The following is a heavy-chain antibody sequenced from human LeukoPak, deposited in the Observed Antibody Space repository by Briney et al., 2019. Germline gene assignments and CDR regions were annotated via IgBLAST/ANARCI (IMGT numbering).Heavy chain of an antibody. V-gene: IGHV3-74*01. CDR2: IKSDGSST. J-gene: IGHJ4*02. CDR3: ARWGPYSVKP. CDR1: GFTFSSYW. Sequence: GGSLRLSCAASGFTFSSYWMHWVRQAPGKGLVWVSRIKSDGSSTSYAGSVKGRFTISRDNAKNTLYLQMNSLRGEDTAVYYCARWGPYSVKPWGQGTLVTVSS. D-gene: IGHD6-13*01.